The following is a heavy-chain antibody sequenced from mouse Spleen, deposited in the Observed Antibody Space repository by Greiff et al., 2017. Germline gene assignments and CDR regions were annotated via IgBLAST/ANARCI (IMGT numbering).Heavy chain of an antibody. D-gene: IGHD2-13*01. V-gene: IGHV5-16*01. J-gene: IGHJ2*01. CDR3: ARDQGDYEGYFDY. Sequence: EVKLMESEGGLVQPGSSMKLSCTASGFTFSDYYMAWVRQVPEKGLEWVANINYDGSSTYYLDSLKSRFIISRDNAKNILYLQMSSLKSEDTATYYCARDQGDYEGYFDYWGQGTTLTVSS. CDR2: INYDGSST. CDR1: GFTFSDYY.